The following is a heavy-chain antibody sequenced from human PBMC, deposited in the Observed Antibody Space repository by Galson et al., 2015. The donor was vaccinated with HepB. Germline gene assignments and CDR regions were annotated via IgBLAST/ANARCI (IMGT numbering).Heavy chain of an antibody. J-gene: IGHJ3*01. CDR2: ISTYNGDT. CDR1: GYTFTTFN. V-gene: IGHV1-18*01. Sequence: SVKVSCKASGYTFTTFNVGWVRQAPGQGLEWMGWISTYNGDTKYAQKIQDRVTMTTDRSTNTAYMELRSLTSDDTAVYYCARNLGTTFLSDFWGQGTMVTVSS. D-gene: IGHD1-14*01. CDR3: ARNLGTTFLSDF.